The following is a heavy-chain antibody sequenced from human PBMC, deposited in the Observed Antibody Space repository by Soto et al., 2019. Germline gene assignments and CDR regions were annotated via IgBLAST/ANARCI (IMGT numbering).Heavy chain of an antibody. V-gene: IGHV4-4*02. CDR1: SGSISSSNW. D-gene: IGHD2-15*01. Sequence: QVQLQESGPGLVKPSGTLSLTCAVSSGSISSSNWWSWVRQPPGKGLEWIGEIYHSGSTNYNPSLKSRVTISVYKSKNQFSLKLSSVTAADTAVYYCARGLRRGARSSYYFDYWGQGTLVTVSS. CDR2: IYHSGST. CDR3: ARGLRRGARSSYYFDY. J-gene: IGHJ4*02.